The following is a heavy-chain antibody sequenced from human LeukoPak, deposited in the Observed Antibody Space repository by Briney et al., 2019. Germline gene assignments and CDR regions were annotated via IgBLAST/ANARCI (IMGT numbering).Heavy chain of an antibody. Sequence: SETLSFTCAVYGGSFSGYYWSWIRQPPGKGLEWIGEINHSGSTNYNQSLKSPVTTSADTSKNKCSLSLRSVTAADTAVYYCARSVEMATITFDYWGQGTLVTVSS. CDR3: ARSVEMATITFDY. D-gene: IGHD5-24*01. CDR2: INHSGST. V-gene: IGHV4-34*01. CDR1: GGSFSGYY. J-gene: IGHJ4*02.